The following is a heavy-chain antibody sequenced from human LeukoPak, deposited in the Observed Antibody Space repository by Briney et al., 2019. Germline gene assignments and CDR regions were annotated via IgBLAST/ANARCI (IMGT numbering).Heavy chain of an antibody. Sequence: PSETLSLTCTVSGGSISNYHWSWIRQPAGKGLEWIGRMYSSGSTNQNPSLKSRLTMSVDTSKNQFSLRLSSVTSADTALYYCARVKEGYDIWGQGTLVTVSS. CDR3: ARVKEGYDI. J-gene: IGHJ4*02. CDR2: MYSSGST. D-gene: IGHD3-9*01. CDR1: GGSISNYH. V-gene: IGHV4-4*07.